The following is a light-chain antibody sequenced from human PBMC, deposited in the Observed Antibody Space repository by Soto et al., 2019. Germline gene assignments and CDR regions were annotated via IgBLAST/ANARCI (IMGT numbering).Light chain of an antibody. CDR1: QTISSW. J-gene: IGKJ1*01. CDR3: QQFKSGTWT. Sequence: EIPMTQPPSTLSGSVGDRVTITCRASQTISSWLAWYQQKPGKAPKLLLYDVSSLESGVPSRFSGSGSGTEFILTINGLQPDDFATYFCQQFKSGTWTFGQGTKV. V-gene: IGKV1-5*01. CDR2: DVS.